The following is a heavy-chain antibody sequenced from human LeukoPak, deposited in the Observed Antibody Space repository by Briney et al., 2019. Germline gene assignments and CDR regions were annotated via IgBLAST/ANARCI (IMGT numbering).Heavy chain of an antibody. J-gene: IGHJ4*02. D-gene: IGHD3-10*01. CDR2: ISGSGGST. CDR1: GFTFSSYA. CDR3: AKALSWFGESPPDY. Sequence: PGGSLRLSCAASGFTFSSYAMSWVRQAPGKGLEWVSAISGSGGSTYYADSAKGRFTISRDNSKNTLYLQMNSLRAEDTAVYYCAKALSWFGESPPDYWGQGTLVTVSS. V-gene: IGHV3-23*01.